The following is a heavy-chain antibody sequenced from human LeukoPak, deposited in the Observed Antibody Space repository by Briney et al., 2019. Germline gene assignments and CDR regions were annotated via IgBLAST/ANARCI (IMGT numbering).Heavy chain of an antibody. J-gene: IGHJ4*02. Sequence: SETLSLTCTVSGGSISSYYWSWIRQPPGKGLEWIGYIYYSGSTNYNPSLKRRVTISVDTSKNQFSLKLSSVTAADTAVYYCARGGGSGSPRGARGTPFDYWGQGTLVTVSS. CDR3: ARGGGSGSPRGARGTPFDY. D-gene: IGHD3-10*01. V-gene: IGHV4-59*01. CDR1: GGSISSYY. CDR2: IYYSGST.